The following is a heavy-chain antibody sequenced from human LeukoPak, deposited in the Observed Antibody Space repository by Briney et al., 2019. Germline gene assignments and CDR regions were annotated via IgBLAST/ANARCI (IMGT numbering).Heavy chain of an antibody. CDR2: FDPEDGET. J-gene: IGHJ4*02. Sequence: ASVKVSCKVSGYTLTELSMHWVRQAPGKGLEWMGGFDPEDGETIYAQKFQGRDTMTEDTSTDTAYMELSSLRSEDTAVYYCARMRYDSSGYYPGPLDWGQGTLVTVSS. CDR3: ARMRYDSSGYYPGPLD. V-gene: IGHV1-24*01. CDR1: GYTLTELS. D-gene: IGHD3-22*01.